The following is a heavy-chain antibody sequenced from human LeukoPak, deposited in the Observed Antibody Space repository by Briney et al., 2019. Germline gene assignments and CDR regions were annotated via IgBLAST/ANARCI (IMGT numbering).Heavy chain of an antibody. V-gene: IGHV1-2*02. CDR1: GYIFTGYY. CDR2: INPNSGDT. Sequence: GASVKVSCKASGYIFTGYYMHWVREAPGQGLEWMGWINPNSGDTNYAQKFRGRVTMTRDTSISTAYMELSRLRSDDTAMYYCARDLVHAFDIWGLGTMVTVPS. J-gene: IGHJ3*02. CDR3: ARDLVHAFDI.